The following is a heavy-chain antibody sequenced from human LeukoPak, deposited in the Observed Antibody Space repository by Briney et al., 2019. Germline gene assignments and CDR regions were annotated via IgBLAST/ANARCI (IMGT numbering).Heavy chain of an antibody. V-gene: IGHV4-31*03. D-gene: IGHD3-9*01. CDR2: IYSGST. J-gene: IGHJ4*02. CDR3: ARERPSYYDILTGYYPRSLPYYFDY. CDR1: GGSISSGGYY. Sequence: SETLSLTCTVSGGSISSGGYYWSWIRQHPGKGLEWIGYIYSGSTYYNPSLKSRVTISVDTSKNQFSLKLSSVTAADTAVYYCARERPSYYDILTGYYPRSLPYYFDYWGQGTLVTVSS.